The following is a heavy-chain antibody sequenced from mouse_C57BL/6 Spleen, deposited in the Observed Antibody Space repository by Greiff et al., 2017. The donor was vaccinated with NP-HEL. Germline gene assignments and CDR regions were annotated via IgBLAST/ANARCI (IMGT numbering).Heavy chain of an antibody. Sequence: VQGVESGAELVRPGTSVKVSCKASGYAFTNYLIEWVKQRPGQGLEWIGVINPGSGGTNYNEKFKGKATLTADKSSSTAYMQLSSLTSEDSAVYFCARWEKGYAMDYWGQGTSVTVSS. CDR1: GYAFTNYL. CDR2: INPGSGGT. J-gene: IGHJ4*01. V-gene: IGHV1-54*01. D-gene: IGHD4-1*01. CDR3: ARWEKGYAMDY.